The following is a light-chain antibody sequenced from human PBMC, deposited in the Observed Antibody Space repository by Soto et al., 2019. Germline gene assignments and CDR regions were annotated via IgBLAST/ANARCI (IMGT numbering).Light chain of an antibody. CDR2: DAS. CDR1: QSVSSY. V-gene: IGKV3-11*01. Sequence: EIVLTQSPATLSLSPGERATLSCRASQSVSSYLAWYQQKPGQAPRLLIYDASNRATGIPARLSGSGSGTDSTLTISSLEPEDFAVYYCQHRSNWPLTFGGGTKVDIK. J-gene: IGKJ4*01. CDR3: QHRSNWPLT.